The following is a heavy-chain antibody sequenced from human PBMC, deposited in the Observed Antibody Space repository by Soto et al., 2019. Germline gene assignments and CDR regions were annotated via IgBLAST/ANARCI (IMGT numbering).Heavy chain of an antibody. CDR1: GYTFSTYD. V-gene: IGHV1-8*01. Sequence: QEQLVQSGAEVKKPGASVKVSCKTSGYTFSTYDINWVRQAPGQGLEWMGWMNPNTGNTGYAQKFRGRVTRTRNTSISTAYMELMSLKTEDTALYFCARRKERSGPNYFDYWGQGTLVTVSS. CDR2: MNPNTGNT. CDR3: ARRKERSGPNYFDY. J-gene: IGHJ4*02. D-gene: IGHD6-25*01.